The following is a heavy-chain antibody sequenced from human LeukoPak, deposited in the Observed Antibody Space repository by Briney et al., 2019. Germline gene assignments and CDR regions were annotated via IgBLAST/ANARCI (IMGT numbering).Heavy chain of an antibody. V-gene: IGHV4-39*02. CDR3: ARDLVYFCSSTSCYNYNWFDP. CDR1: GGSISSSSYY. D-gene: IGHD2-2*02. J-gene: IGHJ5*02. CDR2: IYYSGST. Sequence: PSETLSLTCTVSGGSISSSSYYWGWIRQPPGKGLEWIGSIYYSGSTYYNPSLKSRVTISVDTSKNQFSLKLSSVTAADTAVYYCARDLVYFCSSTSCYNYNWFDPWGQGTLVTVSS.